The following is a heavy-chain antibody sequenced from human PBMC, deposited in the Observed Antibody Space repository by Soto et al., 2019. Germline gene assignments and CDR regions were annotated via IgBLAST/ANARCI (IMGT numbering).Heavy chain of an antibody. V-gene: IGHV4-34*01. CDR2: INHSGST. Sequence: SETLSLTCTVYGGSINNHYWSWIRQPPGKGLEWIGEINHSGSTNYNPSLKSRVTISVDTSKNQFSLKLSSVTAADTAVYYCARGAYCSSTSCYEQKYNWFDPWGQGTLVTVSS. CDR3: ARGAYCSSTSCYEQKYNWFDP. J-gene: IGHJ5*02. D-gene: IGHD2-2*01. CDR1: GGSINNHY.